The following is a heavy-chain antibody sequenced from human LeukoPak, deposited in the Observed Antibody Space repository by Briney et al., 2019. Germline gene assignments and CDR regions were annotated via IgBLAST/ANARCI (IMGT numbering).Heavy chain of an antibody. V-gene: IGHV3-23*01. Sequence: GGSLRLSCAASGFTFSSYAMSWVRQAPGKGLEWVSAISGSGGSTYYADSVKGRFTISRDNSKNTLYLQMNSLRAEDTAVYYCAKNTHTCYYDSSGYYYDYWGQGTLVTVSS. CDR2: ISGSGGST. CDR1: GFTFSSYA. J-gene: IGHJ4*02. D-gene: IGHD3-22*01. CDR3: AKNTHTCYYDSSGYYYDY.